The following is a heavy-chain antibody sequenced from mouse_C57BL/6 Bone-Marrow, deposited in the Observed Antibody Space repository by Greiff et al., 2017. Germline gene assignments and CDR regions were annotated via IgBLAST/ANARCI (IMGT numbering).Heavy chain of an antibody. CDR2: IDPSDSYT. CDR1: GYTFTSYW. V-gene: IGHV1-69*01. J-gene: IGHJ4*01. Sequence: VQLQQPGAELVMPGASVQLSCKASGYTFTSYWMHWVKQRPGQGLEWIGEIDPSDSYTNYNQKFKGKSTLTVDKSSSTASIQISSLTSEDSAVYYCAGSGYGSSPYYYAMDYWGQGTSVTVSS. D-gene: IGHD1-1*01. CDR3: AGSGYGSSPYYYAMDY.